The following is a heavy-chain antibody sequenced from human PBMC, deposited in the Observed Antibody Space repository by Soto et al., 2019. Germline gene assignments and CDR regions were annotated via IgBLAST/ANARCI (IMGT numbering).Heavy chain of an antibody. J-gene: IGHJ4*01. D-gene: IGHD3-22*01. CDR2: ISTNGGST. CDR1: GFTFSNAW. V-gene: IGHV3-64D*06. CDR3: VKGEYYYDSSGYYPFDY. Sequence: GSLRLSCAASGFTFSNAWMNWVRQAPGKGLEYVSSISTNGGSTHYADSVKGRFTISRDNSKNTQYLQMSSLRADDTAVYYCVKGEYYYDSSGYYPFDYWG.